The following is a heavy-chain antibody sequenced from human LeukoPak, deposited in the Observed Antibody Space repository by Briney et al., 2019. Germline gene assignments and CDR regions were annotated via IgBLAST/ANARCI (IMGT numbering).Heavy chain of an antibody. J-gene: IGHJ3*02. CDR2: IYSGGST. V-gene: IGHV3-66*01. Sequence: PGGSLRLSCAASEFSVGSNYMTWVRQAPGKGLEWVSLIYSGGSTYYADSVKGRFTISRDNSKNTLYLQMNSLRAEDTAVYYCARVDSSGYYLVGACDIWGQGTMVTVSS. CDR1: EFSVGSNY. D-gene: IGHD3-22*01. CDR3: ARVDSSGYYLVGACDI.